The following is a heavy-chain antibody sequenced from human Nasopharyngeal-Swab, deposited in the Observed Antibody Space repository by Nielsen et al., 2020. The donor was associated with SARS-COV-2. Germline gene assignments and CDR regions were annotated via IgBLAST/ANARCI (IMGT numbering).Heavy chain of an antibody. CDR1: DGSFSGYY. Sequence: SETLSLTCVVYDGSFSGYYWSWIRQSPGRGLEWIGEINHSGSTNYNPSLKSRVTISVGTSKNQFSLRLTSVTAADTAVYYCARGIFATIRRFDPWGQGTPVTVSS. J-gene: IGHJ5*02. CDR3: ARGIFATIRRFDP. D-gene: IGHD2-15*01. V-gene: IGHV4-34*01. CDR2: INHSGST.